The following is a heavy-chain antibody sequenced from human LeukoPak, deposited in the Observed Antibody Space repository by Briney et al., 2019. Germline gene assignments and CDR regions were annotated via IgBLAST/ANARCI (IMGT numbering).Heavy chain of an antibody. D-gene: IGHD5-24*01. CDR2: ISDTTGNT. CDR3: ARDRRDGNCLGY. CDR1: GLTFSNYA. V-gene: IGHV3-23*01. J-gene: IGHJ4*02. Sequence: PGGSLRLSCVASGLTFSNYAMSWVRQAPGQGLEWVSAISDTTGNTYYADSVKGRFSISRDNAKNTVYLQMNSLRAEDTSVYYCARDRRDGNCLGYWGQGTQVTVSS.